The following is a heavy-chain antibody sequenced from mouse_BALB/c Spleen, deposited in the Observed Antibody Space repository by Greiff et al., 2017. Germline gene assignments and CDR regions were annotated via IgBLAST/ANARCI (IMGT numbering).Heavy chain of an antibody. J-gene: IGHJ1*01. Sequence: EVQVVESGGGLVKPGGSLKLSCAASGFTFSSYAMSWVRQSPEKRLEWVAEISSGGSYTYYPDTVTGRFTISRDNAKNTLYLEMSSLRSEDTAMYYSARDYYADGGRFEVWGAGST. V-gene: IGHV5-9-4*01. CDR3: ARDYYADGGRFEV. CDR1: GFTFSSYA. CDR2: ISSGGSYT. D-gene: IGHD1-1*01.